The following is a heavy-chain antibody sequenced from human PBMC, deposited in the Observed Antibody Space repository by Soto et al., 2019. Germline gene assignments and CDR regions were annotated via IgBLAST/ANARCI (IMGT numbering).Heavy chain of an antibody. V-gene: IGHV4-39*01. Sequence: QLQLQESGPGLVKPSETLSLTCTVSGGSISSSSYYWGWIRQPPGKGLEWIGSIYYSGSTYYNPSLKGRVTISVDTSKNQFSLKLSSLTAADTAVYYCARSLTTVVTIDVWGQGTTVTVSS. CDR2: IYYSGST. CDR1: GGSISSSSYY. D-gene: IGHD4-17*01. J-gene: IGHJ6*02. CDR3: ARSLTTVVTIDV.